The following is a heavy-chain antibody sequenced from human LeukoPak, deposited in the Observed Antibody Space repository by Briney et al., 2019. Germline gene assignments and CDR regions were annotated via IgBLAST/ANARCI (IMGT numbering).Heavy chain of an antibody. J-gene: IGHJ5*02. V-gene: IGHV1-8*01. Sequence: ASVKVSCKASGYTFSSYDINWVRQATGQGLEWMGWMNPNSGNTGYAQKFQGRVTMTRNTSISTAYMELSSLRPEDTAVYYCARGLQIQGIWFDPWGQGTLVTVSS. CDR2: MNPNSGNT. CDR1: GYTFSSYD. CDR3: ARGLQIQGIWFDP.